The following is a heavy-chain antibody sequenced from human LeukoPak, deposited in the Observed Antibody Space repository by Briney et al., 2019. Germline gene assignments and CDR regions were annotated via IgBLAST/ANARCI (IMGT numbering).Heavy chain of an antibody. D-gene: IGHD3-10*01. V-gene: IGHV4-34*01. CDR3: ARVPANYGSGKTVDY. J-gene: IGHJ4*02. CDR2: INHSGST. Sequence: PSETLSLTCAVYGGSFSGYYWSWIRQPPGKGLEWIGEINHSGSTNYNPSLKSRVTISVDTSKNQFSLKLSSVTAADTAVYYCARVPANYGSGKTVDYWGQGTLVTVSS. CDR1: GGSFSGYY.